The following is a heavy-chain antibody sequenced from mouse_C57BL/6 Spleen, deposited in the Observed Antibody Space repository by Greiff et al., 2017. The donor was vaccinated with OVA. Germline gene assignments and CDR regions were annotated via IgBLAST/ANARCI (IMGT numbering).Heavy chain of an antibody. CDR2: INPSTGGT. D-gene: IGHD2-2*01. CDR1: GYSFTGYY. CDR3: ARYGLAAVTGFDY. Sequence: VQLQQSGPELVKPGASVKISCKASGYSFTGYYMNWVKQSPEKSLEWIGEINPSTGGTTYNQKFKAKATLTVDKSSSTAYMQLKSLTSEDSAVYYCARYGLAAVTGFDYWGQGTTLTVSS. V-gene: IGHV1-42*01. J-gene: IGHJ2*01.